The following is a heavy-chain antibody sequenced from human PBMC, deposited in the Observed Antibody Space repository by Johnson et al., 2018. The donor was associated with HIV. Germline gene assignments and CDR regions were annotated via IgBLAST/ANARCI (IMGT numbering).Heavy chain of an antibody. CDR1: RFTFSNYG. V-gene: IGHV3-30*03. J-gene: IGHJ3*02. CDR2: LSYDGSEN. D-gene: IGHD4-23*01. CDR3: ARRTVVTPGAFDI. Sequence: QVQLVESGGGVVQPGRSLRLSCAASRFTFSNYGMHWVRQAPGKGLEWVAVLSYDGSENYYVDSVKGRFTISRDNATTSLYLQMNSLRAEYTAVYYCARRTVVTPGAFDIWGQGTMVTVSS.